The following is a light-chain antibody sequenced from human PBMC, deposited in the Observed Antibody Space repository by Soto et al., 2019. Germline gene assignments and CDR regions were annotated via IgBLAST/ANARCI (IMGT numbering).Light chain of an antibody. CDR2: GAS. Sequence: EIVLTQSSGTLSLSLGERATLSCRASQSVSSRLAWYQQKPGQAPRLLISGASSRATGIPDRFSGSGSATDFTLTISRLEPEDFALYYCQHYGNSPITFGQGTRLEIK. J-gene: IGKJ5*01. CDR3: QHYGNSPIT. CDR1: QSVSSR. V-gene: IGKV3-20*01.